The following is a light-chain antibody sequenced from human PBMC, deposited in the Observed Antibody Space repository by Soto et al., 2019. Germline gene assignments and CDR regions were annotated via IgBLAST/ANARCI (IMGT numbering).Light chain of an antibody. CDR1: TFNIGIND. V-gene: IGLV1-47*01. CDR3: ATWDESLRTWL. Sequence: QSVLPQPHSASGTPGQRVTIACSGGTFNIGINDVYWYQQLPWTAPKLLIYRNSRRPSGGRDRFSGSRSGTSGSLAISGLRSDDGGDYNCATWDESLRTWLFGGGTKLTVL. J-gene: IGLJ3*02. CDR2: RNS.